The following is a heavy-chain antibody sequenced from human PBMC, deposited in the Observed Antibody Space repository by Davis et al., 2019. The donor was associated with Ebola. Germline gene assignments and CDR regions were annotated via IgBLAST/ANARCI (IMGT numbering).Heavy chain of an antibody. D-gene: IGHD5-12*01. J-gene: IGHJ6*03. CDR1: GYTFAQYW. V-gene: IGHV5-51*01. Sequence: GESLKISCETSGYTFAQYWIGWVRQKPGKGLEWIGIIYAGDSDTKYNPSFQGQVTISVDKSISTTFLQWNTLSVADIAIYYCARLNGIADAGYHDDIDVWGKGTTVTVS. CDR3: ARLNGIADAGYHDDIDV. CDR2: IYAGDSDT.